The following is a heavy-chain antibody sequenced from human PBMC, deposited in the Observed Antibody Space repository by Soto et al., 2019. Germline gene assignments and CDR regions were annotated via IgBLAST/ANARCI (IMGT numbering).Heavy chain of an antibody. CDR1: GYAFSNND. D-gene: IGHD2-21*01. CDR2: MNPNSGTG. V-gene: IGHV1-8*01. J-gene: IGHJ5*02. Sequence: ASVKVSCKASGYAFSNNDISWVRQATGQGLEWMGWMNPNSGTGGYAQKFQGRVTMTRDTSTSTAYMELSSLASDDTAIYYCARMATYGTLNWFDPWGQGTLVTVSS. CDR3: ARMATYGTLNWFDP.